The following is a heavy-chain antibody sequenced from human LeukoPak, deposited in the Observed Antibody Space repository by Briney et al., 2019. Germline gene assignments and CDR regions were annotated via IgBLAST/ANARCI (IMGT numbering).Heavy chain of an antibody. V-gene: IGHV3-30*18. CDR3: AKDLDCSTSCYEVY. J-gene: IGHJ4*02. Sequence: GGSLRLSCAASGFTFSSYGMHWVRQAPGKGLEWVAVISYDGSNKYYADSVKGRFTISRDNSKNTLYLQMNSLRAEDTAVYYCAKDLDCSTSCYEVYWGQGTLVTVSS. CDR1: GFTFSSYG. CDR2: ISYDGSNK. D-gene: IGHD2-2*01.